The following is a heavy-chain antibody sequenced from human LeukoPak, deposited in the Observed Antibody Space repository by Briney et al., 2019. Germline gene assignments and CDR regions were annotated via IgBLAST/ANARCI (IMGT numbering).Heavy chain of an antibody. CDR3: AKPRGRQLLSDAFDI. J-gene: IGHJ3*02. CDR1: GFTFSSYG. Sequence: GRSLRLSCAASGFTFSSYGMHWVRQAPGKGLEWVAVISYDGSNKYYADSMKGRFTISRDNSKNTLYLQMNSLRAEDTAVYYCAKPRGRQLLSDAFDIWGQGTMVTVSS. D-gene: IGHD2-2*01. V-gene: IGHV3-30*18. CDR2: ISYDGSNK.